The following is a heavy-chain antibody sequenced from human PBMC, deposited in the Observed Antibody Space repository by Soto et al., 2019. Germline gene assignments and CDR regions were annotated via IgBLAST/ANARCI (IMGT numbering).Heavy chain of an antibody. V-gene: IGHV4-59*08. J-gene: IGHJ5*02. D-gene: IGHD6-13*01. CDR2: IYYSGST. CDR3: ARASPDYIAAARFDP. CDR1: GGSISSYY. Sequence: PSETPSLTCTVSGGSISSYYWSWIRQHPGKGLEWIGYIYYSGSTYYNPSLKSRVTISVDTSKNQFSLKLSSVTAADTAVYYCARASPDYIAAARFDPWGQGTLVTVSS.